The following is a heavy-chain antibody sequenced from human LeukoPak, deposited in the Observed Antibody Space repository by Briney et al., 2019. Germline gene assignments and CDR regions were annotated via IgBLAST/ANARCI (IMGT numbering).Heavy chain of an antibody. CDR2: IYHSGSA. CDR3: ASAGHDGIGYKVC. CDR1: GGSVSSSNW. V-gene: IGHV4-4*02. Sequence: SETLSLTCAVSGGSVSSSNWWSWVRQPPGKGLEWIGEIYHSGSANYNPSLKSRVTISVDKSKNQFSLRLSSVTAADTAVYYCASAGHDGIGYKVCWGQGTLVTVSS. J-gene: IGHJ4*02. D-gene: IGHD3-22*01.